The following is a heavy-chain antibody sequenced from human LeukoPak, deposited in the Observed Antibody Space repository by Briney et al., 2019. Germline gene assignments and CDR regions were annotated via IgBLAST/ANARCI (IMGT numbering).Heavy chain of an antibody. V-gene: IGHV3-33*01. CDR1: GFTFSSYG. CDR2: IWYDGRNK. J-gene: IGHJ4*02. CDR3: ARGCSGGSCYPFDY. Sequence: GGSLRISCAASGFTFSSYGMHWVRQAQGKGLEWVAVIWYDGRNKYYADSVKGRFTISRDNSKNTLYLQMNSLRAEDTAVYYCARGCSGGSCYPFDYWGQGTLVTVSS. D-gene: IGHD2-15*01.